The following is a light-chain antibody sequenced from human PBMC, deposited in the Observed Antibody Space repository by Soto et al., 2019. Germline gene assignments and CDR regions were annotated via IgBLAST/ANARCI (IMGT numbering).Light chain of an antibody. J-gene: IGLJ1*01. CDR3: SSFTTISTYV. Sequence: QSVLTQPAAVAGSPGQSVCISCTGTSSDIGASKYVSWYQQHPGKAPQLIIYEVNYRPSGVSDRFSGSKSCNTDSLTISGLQSDDEADYYCSSFTTISTYVFGNGTKVTVL. V-gene: IGLV2-14*01. CDR2: EVN. CDR1: SSDIGASKY.